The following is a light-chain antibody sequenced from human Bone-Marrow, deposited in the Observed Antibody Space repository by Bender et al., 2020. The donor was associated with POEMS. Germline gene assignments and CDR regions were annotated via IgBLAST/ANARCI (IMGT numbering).Light chain of an antibody. CDR2: DVN. Sequence: QSALTQPASVSASPGQSITISCTGTTGDVGGYNYVSWYQQHPGKAPKLIIYDVNSRPSGVSNRFSGSKSGNTASLTVSGLQAEDEAHYFCSSYAGSDNFELFGGGTLVTVL. V-gene: IGLV2-14*03. CDR3: SSYAGSDNFEL. CDR1: TGDVGGYNY. J-gene: IGLJ2*01.